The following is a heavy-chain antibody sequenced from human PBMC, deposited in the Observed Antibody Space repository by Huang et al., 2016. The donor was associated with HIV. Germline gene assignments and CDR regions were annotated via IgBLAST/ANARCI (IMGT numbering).Heavy chain of an antibody. J-gene: IGHJ4*02. CDR3: AREFVIFGAPLWPAY. CDR1: GYRFTTFA. V-gene: IGHV1-3*01. Sequence: QVQLVQSGAEVKKPGASVKVSCKASGYRFTTFALHWVRQAPGHRLEWMGGINPGNGNTNYSQKFKGRVTITRDTSASTVYMEVSSLTFEDTAVYYCAREFVIFGAPLWPAYWGQGTLISVSS. D-gene: IGHD2-21*01. CDR2: INPGNGNT.